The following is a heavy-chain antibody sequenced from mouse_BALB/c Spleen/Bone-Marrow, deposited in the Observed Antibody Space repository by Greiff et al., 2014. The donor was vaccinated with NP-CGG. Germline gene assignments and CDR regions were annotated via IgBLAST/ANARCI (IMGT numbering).Heavy chain of an antibody. J-gene: IGHJ2*01. CDR2: INPSTGYT. D-gene: IGHD2-12*01. Sequence: VKLVESGAELAKPGASVKMSCKASGYTFTSYWMHWVKQRPGQGLEWIGYINPSTGYTEYNQKFKDKATLTADKSSSTAYMQLSSLTSEDSAVYYCARWGDDGAFDYWGQGTTLTVSS. CDR1: GYTFTSYW. V-gene: IGHV1-7*01. CDR3: ARWGDDGAFDY.